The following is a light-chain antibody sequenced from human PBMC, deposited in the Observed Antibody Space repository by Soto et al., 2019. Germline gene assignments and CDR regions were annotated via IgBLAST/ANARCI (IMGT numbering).Light chain of an antibody. V-gene: IGKV3-15*01. CDR2: AAS. CDR3: QHYNNWPFT. J-gene: IGKJ3*01. CDR1: QAVSSN. Sequence: EIVMTQSPANLSVSPGERATLSCRASQAVSSNLAWYQQKPGQAPRLLIYAASTRAAGIPDRFSGSGSGTGFTLTITSLQSEDFAVYYCQHYNNWPFTFGPGTKVDI.